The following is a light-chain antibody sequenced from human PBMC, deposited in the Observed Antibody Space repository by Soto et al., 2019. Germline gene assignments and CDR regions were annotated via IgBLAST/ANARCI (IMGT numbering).Light chain of an antibody. V-gene: IGLV2-14*03. Sequence: QSVLTQPASVSGSPGQSITISCTGTSSDVGGYNYVSWYQHHPGKAPKLMIYDVSNRPSGVSNRFSGSKSGNTASLTISGLQPEDEADYYCCSYTTSNTRQIVXGTGTKVPVL. CDR3: CSYTTSNTRQIV. J-gene: IGLJ1*01. CDR2: DVS. CDR1: SSDVGGYNY.